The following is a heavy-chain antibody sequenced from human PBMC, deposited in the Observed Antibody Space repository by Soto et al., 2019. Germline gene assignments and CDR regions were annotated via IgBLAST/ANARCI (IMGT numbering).Heavy chain of an antibody. CDR1: ESTVSRDW. CDR2: INQDGSEK. V-gene: IGHV3-7*04. J-gene: IGHJ4*02. CDR3: SGGVGDAF. D-gene: IGHD1-26*01. Sequence: EVHLVESGGGLVQTGGSLRLSCAIFESTVSRDWMNWVRQAPGTGMEWVAHINQDGSEKYYVDSVKGRFTISRDNATKSLYLQMTNLRPADTVRYYCSGGVGDAFWGQGTLVTVSS.